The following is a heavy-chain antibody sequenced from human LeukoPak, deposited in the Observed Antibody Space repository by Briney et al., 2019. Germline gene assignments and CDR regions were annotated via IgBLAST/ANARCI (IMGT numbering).Heavy chain of an antibody. CDR2: IYYSGST. D-gene: IGHD1-26*01. Sequence: KPSETLSLTCAVSGGSISSTTSYWGWIRQPPGKGLEWIGRIYYSGSTFYNPSLKSRVTISVDTSKNQLSLRLSSVTAADTAIYYCSRESGAFCPFGYWGQGTLVIVPP. V-gene: IGHV4-39*02. CDR3: SRESGAFCPFGY. J-gene: IGHJ4*02. CDR1: GGSISSTTSY.